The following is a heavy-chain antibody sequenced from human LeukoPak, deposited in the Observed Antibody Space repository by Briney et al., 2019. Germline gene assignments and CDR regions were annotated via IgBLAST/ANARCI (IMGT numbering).Heavy chain of an antibody. CDR2: ISSSSSTI. V-gene: IGHV3-48*01. Sequence: PGGSLRLSCVASGFTFSSYSMNWVRQAPGKGLEWVSNISSSSSTIYYADSVKGRFTISRDNAKNSLYLQMNSLGAEDTAVYYCARAVTGRGSSFDYWGQGTLVTVPS. D-gene: IGHD6-19*01. CDR3: ARAVTGRGSSFDY. J-gene: IGHJ4*02. CDR1: GFTFSSYS.